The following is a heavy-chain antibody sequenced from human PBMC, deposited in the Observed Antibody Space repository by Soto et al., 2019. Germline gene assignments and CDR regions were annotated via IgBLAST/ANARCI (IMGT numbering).Heavy chain of an antibody. D-gene: IGHD3-16*01. CDR3: AHRREMIFGC. CDR2: AYWDDDK. Sequence: QITLKESGPTLVKPTQTLTLTCTFSGFSLSTSGVGVGWIRQPPGKALEWLALAYWDDDKRYSPSLKSRLTRTNDPGKRQVVLTLNNIDPVDTATYYCAHRREMIFGCWGQGTLVTVAS. V-gene: IGHV2-5*02. J-gene: IGHJ4*02. CDR1: GFSLSTSGVG.